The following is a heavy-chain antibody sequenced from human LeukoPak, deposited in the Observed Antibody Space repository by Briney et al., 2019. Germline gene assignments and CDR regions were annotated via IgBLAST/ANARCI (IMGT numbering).Heavy chain of an antibody. Sequence: GALRLSLAASGFTFSSYNINLGRQAPGKGLGWVSFISSSSRYIYYADSVKGRFTISRDNAKNSLYLQMNSLRAEDTAVYYCARDMIVETDVAFDIWGQGTMVTVSS. D-gene: IGHD3-22*01. CDR1: GFTFSSYN. J-gene: IGHJ3*02. CDR3: ARDMIVETDVAFDI. V-gene: IGHV3-21*01. CDR2: ISSSSRYI.